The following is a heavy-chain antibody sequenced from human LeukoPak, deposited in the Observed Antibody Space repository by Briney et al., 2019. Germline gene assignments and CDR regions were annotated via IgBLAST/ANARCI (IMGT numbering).Heavy chain of an antibody. CDR2: IKQDGSEK. J-gene: IGHJ5*02. Sequence: SGGSLRLSCAASGFTFSSYWMSWVRQAPGKGVEWVANIKQDGSEKYYVDSVKGRFTISRDNAKNSLYLQMNSLRAEDTAVYYCARGEVAGPYNWFDPWGQGTLVTVSS. CDR3: ARGEVAGPYNWFDP. D-gene: IGHD2-15*01. V-gene: IGHV3-7*01. CDR1: GFTFSSYW.